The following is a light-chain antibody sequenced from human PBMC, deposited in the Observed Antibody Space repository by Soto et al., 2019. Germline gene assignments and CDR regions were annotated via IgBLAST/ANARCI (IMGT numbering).Light chain of an antibody. CDR3: SSYTSSSTLV. CDR2: EVS. Sequence: LTQPASLSGSPGQSITISCTGTRSDVGGYNSVSWYQQHPGKAPKLMIYEVSNRPSGVSNRFSGSKSGNTASLTISGLQAEDEADYYCSSYTSSSTLVFGTGTKVTVL. V-gene: IGLV2-14*01. CDR1: RSDVGGYNS. J-gene: IGLJ1*01.